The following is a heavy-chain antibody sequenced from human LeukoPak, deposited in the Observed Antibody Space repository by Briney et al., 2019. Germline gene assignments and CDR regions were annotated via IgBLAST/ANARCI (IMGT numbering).Heavy chain of an antibody. V-gene: IGHV4-34*01. CDR3: ARERVPAAPIPNAFDI. CDR1: GGSFSGYY. Sequence: SETLSLTCAVYGGSFSGYYWSWIRQPPGKGLEWIGEINHSGSTNYNPSLKSRVTISVDTSKNQFSLKLSSVTAADTAVYYCARERVPAAPIPNAFDIWGQGTMVTVSS. J-gene: IGHJ3*02. D-gene: IGHD2-2*01. CDR2: INHSGST.